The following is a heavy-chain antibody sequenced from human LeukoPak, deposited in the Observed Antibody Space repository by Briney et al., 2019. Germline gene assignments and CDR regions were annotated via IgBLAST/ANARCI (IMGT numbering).Heavy chain of an antibody. D-gene: IGHD3-10*01. CDR2: IKSKTDGGTI. V-gene: IGHV3-15*01. Sequence: GGSLRLSCAASGFTFTKAWMSWVRQAPGKGLEWVGRIKSKTDGGTIDYAAPVKGRLTISRDDSKNTLYLQMNSLRAEDTAVYYCARDRFMVRGALDYWGQGTLVTVSS. CDR3: ARDRFMVRGALDY. CDR1: GFTFTKAW. J-gene: IGHJ4*02.